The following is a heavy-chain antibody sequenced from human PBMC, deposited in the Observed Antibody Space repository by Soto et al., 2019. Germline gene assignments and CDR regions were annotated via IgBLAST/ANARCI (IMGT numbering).Heavy chain of an antibody. J-gene: IGHJ6*02. CDR1: GFTFSSYA. V-gene: IGHV3-23*01. D-gene: IGHD2-15*01. Sequence: GGSLRLSCAASGFTFSSYAMSWVRQAPGKGLEWVSAISGSGGSTYYADSVKGRFTISRDNSKNTLYLQMNSLRAEDTAVYYCAYLGGLYCSGGSCYSGYYYYGMDVWGQGTTVTVSS. CDR2: ISGSGGST. CDR3: AYLGGLYCSGGSCYSGYYYYGMDV.